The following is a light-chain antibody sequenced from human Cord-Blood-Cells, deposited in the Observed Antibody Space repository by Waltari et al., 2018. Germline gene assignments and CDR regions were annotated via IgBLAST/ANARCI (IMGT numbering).Light chain of an antibody. CDR3: QQRYSTPPT. CDR1: QSISSY. Sequence: DIQLTQSPSTLSSSVGDRATITCRASQSISSYLKWYQQKPGKAPKLLIYDASSLQSGVTSSFSGSGCCTDFSLTISSLQPEDFSAYYCQQRYSTPPTFGQGTKVEIK. V-gene: IGKV1-39*01. J-gene: IGKJ1*01. CDR2: DAS.